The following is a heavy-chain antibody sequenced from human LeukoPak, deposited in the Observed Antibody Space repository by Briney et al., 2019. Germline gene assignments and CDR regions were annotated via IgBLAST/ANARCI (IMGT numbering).Heavy chain of an antibody. V-gene: IGHV3-49*04. Sequence: GGSLRLSCTAPGFSFGDYGMSWVRQAPGKGLEWVAFIRSKAYGGTTEYAASVKGRFTISRDDSKSIAYLQMNSLKTEDTAIYYCTREELLWFGDWEYYYMDVWGKGTTVTISS. J-gene: IGHJ6*03. CDR2: IRSKAYGGTT. CDR3: TREELLWFGDWEYYYMDV. D-gene: IGHD3-10*01. CDR1: GFSFGDYG.